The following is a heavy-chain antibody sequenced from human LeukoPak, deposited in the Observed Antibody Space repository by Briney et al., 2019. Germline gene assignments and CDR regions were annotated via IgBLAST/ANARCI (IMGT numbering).Heavy chain of an antibody. J-gene: IGHJ4*02. V-gene: IGHV3-66*01. D-gene: IGHD6-6*01. CDR1: GITVSSNY. Sequence: AGSLRLSCAASGITVSSNYMNWVRQAPGKGLEWVSVIYGGGSTYFADSVKGRFSISRDNSKNTLYLQMNSLRAEDTAVYYCARGLSSSSGYFDHWGQGTLVTVSS. CDR3: ARGLSSSSGYFDH. CDR2: IYGGGST.